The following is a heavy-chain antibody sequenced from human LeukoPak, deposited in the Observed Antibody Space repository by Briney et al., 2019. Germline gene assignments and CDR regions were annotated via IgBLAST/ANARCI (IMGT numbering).Heavy chain of an antibody. CDR1: GFTFSDYY. J-gene: IGHJ6*02. CDR3: ARDTYGSGSYQYYYYYYGMDV. D-gene: IGHD3-10*01. Sequence: GSLRLSCAASGFTFSDYYMSWIRQAPGKVLEWVSYISSSGSTIYYADSVKGRFTISRDDAKNSLYLQMNSLRAEDTAVYYCARDTYGSGSYQYYYYYYGMDVWGQGTTVTVSS. CDR2: ISSSGSTI. V-gene: IGHV3-11*01.